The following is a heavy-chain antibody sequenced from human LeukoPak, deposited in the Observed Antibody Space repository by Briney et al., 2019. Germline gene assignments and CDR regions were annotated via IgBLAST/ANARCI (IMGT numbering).Heavy chain of an antibody. D-gene: IGHD3-22*01. V-gene: IGHV3-48*01. J-gene: IGHJ4*02. CDR2: ISSSSSTI. Sequence: GGSLRLSCAASGFTFSNYWMSWVRQAPGKGLEWVSYISSSSSTIYYADSVKGRFTISRDNAKNSLYLQMNSLRAEDTAVYYCARDNDSSGYSKYHFDYWGQGTLVTVSS. CDR1: GFTFSNYW. CDR3: ARDNDSSGYSKYHFDY.